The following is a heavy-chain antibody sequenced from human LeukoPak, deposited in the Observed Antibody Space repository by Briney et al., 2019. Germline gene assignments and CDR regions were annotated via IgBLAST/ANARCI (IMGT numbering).Heavy chain of an antibody. CDR1: GYTFTSYA. J-gene: IGHJ6*02. CDR3: ARVFGFKTTVYYYYGMDV. Sequence: ASVKVSCKASGYTFTSYAMHWVRQAPGQRLEWMGWINAGNGNTKYSQKFQGRVTITRDTSASTAYMELSSLRSEDTAVYYCARVFGFKTTVYYYYGMDVWGQGTTVTVSS. V-gene: IGHV1-3*01. D-gene: IGHD3-3*01. CDR2: INAGNGNT.